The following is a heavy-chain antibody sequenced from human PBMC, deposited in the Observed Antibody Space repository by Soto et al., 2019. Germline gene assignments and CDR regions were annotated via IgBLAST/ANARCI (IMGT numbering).Heavy chain of an antibody. CDR2: IAFAGSAT. D-gene: IGHD6-19*01. V-gene: IGHV3-NL1*01. CDR3: ARVNVAVAAHPFDY. J-gene: IGHJ4*02. CDR1: GFTFHDYA. Sequence: GGSLRLSCATSGFTFHDYAMSWVRQAPGKGLEWVSAIAFAGSATYYADSVKGRFTISRDNSKNTLYLQMNSLRAEDTAVYYCARVNVAVAAHPFDYWGQGTLVTVSS.